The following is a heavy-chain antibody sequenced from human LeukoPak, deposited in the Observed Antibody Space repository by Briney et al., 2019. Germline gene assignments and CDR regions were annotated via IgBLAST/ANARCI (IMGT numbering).Heavy chain of an antibody. CDR2: LIPIFGTA. J-gene: IGHJ4*02. CDR1: GGTFSSYA. V-gene: IGHV1-69*06. Sequence: SVKVSCKASGGTFSSYAISWVRQAPGQGLEWMGGLIPIFGTANYAQKFQGRVTITADKSTSTAYMELSSLRSEDTAVYYCAREGYSSGWYRYLDYWGQGTLVTVSS. D-gene: IGHD6-19*01. CDR3: AREGYSSGWYRYLDY.